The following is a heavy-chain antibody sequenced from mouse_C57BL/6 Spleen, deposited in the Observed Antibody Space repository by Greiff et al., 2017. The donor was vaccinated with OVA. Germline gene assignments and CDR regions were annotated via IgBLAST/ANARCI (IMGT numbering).Heavy chain of an antibody. CDR3: ARHYGVYYAMDY. D-gene: IGHD1-1*02. CDR2: IWSDGST. V-gene: IGHV2-6-1*01. Sequence: QVQLKESGPGLVAPSQRLSITCTVSGFSLTSYGVHWVRQPPGKGLEWLVVIWSDGSTTYNSALKSRLSISKDNSKSQVFLKMNSLQTDDTAMYYCARHYGVYYAMDYWGQGTSVTVSS. CDR1: GFSLTSYG. J-gene: IGHJ4*01.